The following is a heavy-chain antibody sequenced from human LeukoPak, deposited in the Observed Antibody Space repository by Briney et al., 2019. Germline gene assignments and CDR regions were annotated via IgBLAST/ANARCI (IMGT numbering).Heavy chain of an antibody. Sequence: SETLSLTCTVSGGSISSYYWSWIRQPPGKGLEWIGYIYTSGSTNYNPSLKSRVTISVDTSKNQFSLKLSSVTAADTAVYYCVRLQGSYFFYYYMDVWGKGTTVTVSS. CDR2: IYTSGST. D-gene: IGHD1-26*01. V-gene: IGHV4-4*09. CDR3: VRLQGSYFFYYYMDV. CDR1: GGSISSYY. J-gene: IGHJ6*03.